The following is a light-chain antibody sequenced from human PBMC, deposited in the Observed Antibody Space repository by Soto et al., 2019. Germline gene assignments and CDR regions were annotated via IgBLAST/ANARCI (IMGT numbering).Light chain of an antibody. Sequence: EIVLTQSPGTLSLSPGERATLSCRASQSVTNFLAWYQQKPGQSPSLLIYNASHRATGIPARFSGRGSGTDFTLTISSLEPEDFAVYYCHQRYRWPVTFGQGTKVDIK. J-gene: IGKJ1*01. CDR1: QSVTNF. CDR3: HQRYRWPVT. V-gene: IGKV3-11*01. CDR2: NAS.